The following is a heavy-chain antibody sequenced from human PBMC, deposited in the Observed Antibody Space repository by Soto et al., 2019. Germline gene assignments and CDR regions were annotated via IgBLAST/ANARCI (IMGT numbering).Heavy chain of an antibody. CDR1: GGTFSSYT. J-gene: IGHJ6*02. CDR2: IIPIFGTA. CDR3: ARTYYYGSGAPVPDYYGMDV. Sequence: SVKVSCKASGGTFSSYTISWVRQAPGQGLEWMGGIIPIFGTANYAQKFQGRVTITADESTSTAYMELSSLRSEDTAVYYCARTYYYGSGAPVPDYYGMDVWGQGTTVTVSS. V-gene: IGHV1-69*13. D-gene: IGHD3-10*01.